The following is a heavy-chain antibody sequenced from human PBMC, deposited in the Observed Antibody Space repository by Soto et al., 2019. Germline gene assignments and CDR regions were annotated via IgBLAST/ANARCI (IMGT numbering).Heavy chain of an antibody. D-gene: IGHD3-10*01. V-gene: IGHV3-30*18. CDR1: GFTFSSYG. J-gene: IGHJ6*02. Sequence: GGSLRLSCAASGFTFSSYGMHWVRQAPGKGLEWVAVISYDGSNKYYADSVKGRFTISRDNSKNTLYLQMNSLRAEDTAVYYCAKPMVDVWPYYYYGMDVWGQGTTVTVSS. CDR2: ISYDGSNK. CDR3: AKPMVDVWPYYYYGMDV.